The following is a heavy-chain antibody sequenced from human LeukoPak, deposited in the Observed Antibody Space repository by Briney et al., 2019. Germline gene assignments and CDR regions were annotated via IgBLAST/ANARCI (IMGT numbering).Heavy chain of an antibody. V-gene: IGHV3-48*01. CDR3: ARETPDYGDYRGAYYFDY. J-gene: IGHJ4*02. CDR2: ISSSSSTI. CDR1: GFTFSSYS. D-gene: IGHD4-17*01. Sequence: GGSLRLSCAASGFTFSSYSMNWVRQAPGEGLEWVSYISSSSSTIYYADSVKGRFTISRDNAKNSLYLQMNSLRAEDTAVYYCARETPDYGDYRGAYYFDYWGQGTLVTVSS.